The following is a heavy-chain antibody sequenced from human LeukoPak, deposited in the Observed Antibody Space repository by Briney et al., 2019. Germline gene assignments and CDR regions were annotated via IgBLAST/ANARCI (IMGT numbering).Heavy chain of an antibody. V-gene: IGHV3-7*01. D-gene: IGHD3-3*01. Sequence: PWGSLRLSCAASEITFTNYWMTWVRQAPGKGLEWVASLKQDGSQKFYVDSVKSRFTISRDNAKNSLYLQMNSLRAEDTAVYYCVNGVVNAYRFDYWGQGTLVTVSS. CDR1: EITFTNYW. CDR2: LKQDGSQK. CDR3: VNGVVNAYRFDY. J-gene: IGHJ4*02.